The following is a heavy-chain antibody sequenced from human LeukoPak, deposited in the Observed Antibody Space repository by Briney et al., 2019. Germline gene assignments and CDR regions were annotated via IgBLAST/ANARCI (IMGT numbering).Heavy chain of an antibody. V-gene: IGHV1-46*01. J-gene: IGHJ5*02. CDR3: ARVPSGGDKFDP. D-gene: IGHD6-25*01. CDR1: GYTFTSYY. Sequence: ASVKVSCTASGYTFTSYYVHWVRQAPGQGLDCMGIINPSGGSTSYAQEFQGRVSMTRNTSISTAYMELSSLRSEDTAVYYCARVPSGGDKFDPWGQGTLVTVSS. CDR2: INPSGGST.